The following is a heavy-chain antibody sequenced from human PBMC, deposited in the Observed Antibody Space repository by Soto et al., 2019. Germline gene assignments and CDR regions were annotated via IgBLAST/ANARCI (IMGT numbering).Heavy chain of an antibody. V-gene: IGHV3-33*01. CDR1: GFSFSTYG. CDR3: ARVESRAAARPYYYYGMDV. CDR2: IWYDGSKK. D-gene: IGHD6-6*01. Sequence: SLRLLCAACGFSFSTYGMNWVRQAPGKGLEWVAVIWYDGSKKEYADSVKGRFTISRDNSKNTLDLQMNSLRVEDTAVYYCARVESRAAARPYYYYGMDVCGQGTTVTVSS. J-gene: IGHJ6*02.